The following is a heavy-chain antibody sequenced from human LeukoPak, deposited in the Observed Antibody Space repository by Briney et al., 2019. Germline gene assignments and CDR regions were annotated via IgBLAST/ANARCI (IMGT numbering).Heavy chain of an antibody. CDR2: MNPNSGNT. J-gene: IGHJ5*02. CDR3: ARGPLWFGEAPEKWFDP. V-gene: IGHV1-8*02. D-gene: IGHD3-10*01. CDR1: GYTFSNYG. Sequence: ASVKVSCKASGYTFSNYGVSWVRQATGQGLEWMGWMNPNSGNTGYAQKFQGRVTMTRNTSISTAYMELSSLRSEDTAVYYCARGPLWFGEAPEKWFDPWGQGTLVTVSS.